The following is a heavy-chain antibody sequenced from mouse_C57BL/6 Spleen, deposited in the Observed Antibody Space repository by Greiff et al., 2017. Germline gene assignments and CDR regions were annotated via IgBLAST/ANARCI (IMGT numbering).Heavy chain of an antibody. J-gene: IGHJ1*03. D-gene: IGHD1-1*01. V-gene: IGHV1-80*01. CDR2: IYPGDGDT. CDR1: GYAFSSYW. Sequence: QVQLQQSGAELVKPGASVKISCKASGYAFSSYWMNWVKQRPGKGLEWIGQIYPGDGDTNYNGKFKGKATLTADKSSSTAYMQRSSLTSEDSVVYFCARRGKLYGSYGGYFDVWGTGATVTVSA. CDR3: ARRGKLYGSYGGYFDV.